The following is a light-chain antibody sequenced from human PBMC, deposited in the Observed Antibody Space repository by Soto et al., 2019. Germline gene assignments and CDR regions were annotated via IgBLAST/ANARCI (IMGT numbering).Light chain of an antibody. J-gene: IGKJ3*01. CDR3: QQYYSTPFT. CDR2: WAS. Sequence: DIVMTQSPDSLAVSLGERATINCKSSQSVLYSSNNKNYLAWYQQKPGQPPKLLIYWASTRESGVPDRFSGSGSGTDFTLTISSQQAEDVAVYYCQQYYSTPFTLGPGTKVDIK. CDR1: QSVLYSSNNKNY. V-gene: IGKV4-1*01.